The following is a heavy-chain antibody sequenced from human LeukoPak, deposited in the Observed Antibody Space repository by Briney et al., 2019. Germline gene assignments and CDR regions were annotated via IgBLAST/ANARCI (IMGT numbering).Heavy chain of an antibody. CDR2: IQHDGSNK. CDR1: GFTFTSHG. Sequence: GGSLRLSCVVSGFTFTSHGMHWIRQAPGKGLEWVAFIQHDGSNKYHADSVKGRFTISRDNAKNSLYLQMNSLRAEDTAVYYCARRTYYYDSSGYFFDYWGQGTLVTVSS. J-gene: IGHJ4*02. CDR3: ARRTYYYDSSGYFFDY. D-gene: IGHD3-22*01. V-gene: IGHV3-30*02.